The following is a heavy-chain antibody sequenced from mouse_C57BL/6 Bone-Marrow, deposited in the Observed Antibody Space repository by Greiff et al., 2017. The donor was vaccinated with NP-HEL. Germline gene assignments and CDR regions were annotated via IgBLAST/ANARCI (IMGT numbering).Heavy chain of an antibody. V-gene: IGHV3-6*01. CDR3: AREGGYYGSPFAY. CDR1: GYSIISGYY. J-gene: IGHJ3*01. CDR2: ISYDGSN. D-gene: IGHD1-1*01. Sequence: DVQLQESGPGLVKPSQSLSLTCSVTGYSIISGYYWNWIRQFPGNKLEWMAYISYDGSNNYNPSLKNRISITRDISKNQLFLKLTSVTTEYTATYYCAREGGYYGSPFAYWGQGTLVTVSA.